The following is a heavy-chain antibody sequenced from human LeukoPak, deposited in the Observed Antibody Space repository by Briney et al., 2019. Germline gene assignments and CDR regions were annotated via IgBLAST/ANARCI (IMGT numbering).Heavy chain of an antibody. CDR1: GFTFSSYA. D-gene: IGHD1-26*01. CDR3: ASGSGSLPDY. Sequence: GGSLRLSCAPSGFTFSSYAMHWVRQAPGKGLEYVSAISSNGGSTYYANSVKGRFTISRDNSKNTLYLQMGSLRAEDMAVYYCASGSGSLPDYWGQGTLVTVSS. V-gene: IGHV3-64*01. J-gene: IGHJ4*02. CDR2: ISSNGGST.